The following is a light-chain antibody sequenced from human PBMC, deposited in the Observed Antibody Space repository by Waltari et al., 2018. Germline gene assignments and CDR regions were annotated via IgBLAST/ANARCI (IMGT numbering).Light chain of an antibody. Sequence: DIQLTQSPSFLSASVADRATITCRSSQGISNHFAWYQQKGANAPKLRLPTASTLEGGVPSRFSGSGSGTEFALTISSLQPEDFATYYCQQRNGYPITFGQGTRLEIK. CDR3: QQRNGYPIT. J-gene: IGKJ5*01. CDR1: QGISNH. CDR2: TAS. V-gene: IGKV1-9*01.